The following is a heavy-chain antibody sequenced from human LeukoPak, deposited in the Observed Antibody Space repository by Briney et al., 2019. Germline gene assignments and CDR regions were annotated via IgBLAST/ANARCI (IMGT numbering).Heavy chain of an antibody. J-gene: IGHJ4*02. V-gene: IGHV1-69*13. CDR3: AREMATITSGAFDY. Sequence: GASVKVSCKASGGTFSSYAISWVRQAPGQGLEWMGGIIPIFGTANYAQKFQGRVTITADESTSTAYMELSSLRSEDTAVYYCAREMATITSGAFDYWGQGTLVTVSS. CDR1: GGTFSSYA. D-gene: IGHD5-24*01. CDR2: IIPIFGTA.